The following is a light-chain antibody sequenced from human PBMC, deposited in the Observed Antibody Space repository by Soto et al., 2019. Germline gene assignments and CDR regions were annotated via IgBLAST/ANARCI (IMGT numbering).Light chain of an antibody. J-gene: IGLJ1*01. CDR3: SSYTNTITYV. CDR2: DVS. CDR1: SNDVGNHNY. Sequence: QSVLTQPASVSGSPGQSITISCTATSNDVGNHNYVSWYQHFSGKAPKLVIYDVSYRPSGVSNRFSGSKSGNTASLTISGLQTEDEADYYCSSYTNTITYVFGTGNKFTVL. V-gene: IGLV2-14*03.